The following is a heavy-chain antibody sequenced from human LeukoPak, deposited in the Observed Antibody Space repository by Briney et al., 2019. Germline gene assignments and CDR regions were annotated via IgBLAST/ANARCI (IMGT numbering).Heavy chain of an antibody. J-gene: IGHJ6*02. Sequence: GGSLRLSCVASGFTFNHYVLHWVRHAPGKGLEWVAVISYHGRDDYYADSVKGRFTISRDNPKNTQYLEMNSLRPEDTAVYYCAREAAANPGDYYYGMDVWGQGTTVTVPS. CDR2: ISYHGRDD. V-gene: IGHV3-30*03. CDR3: AREAAANPGDYYYGMDV. CDR1: GFTFNHYV. D-gene: IGHD2-2*01.